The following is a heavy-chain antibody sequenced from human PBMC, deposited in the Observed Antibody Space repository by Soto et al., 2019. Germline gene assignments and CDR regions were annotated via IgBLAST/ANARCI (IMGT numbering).Heavy chain of an antibody. J-gene: IGHJ6*02. CDR2: IRSKANTYAT. CDR3: TRQKDGGDYYLFYAMDV. Sequence: GSLLLPCAASGFSFSGSAMHWVRQASGKGLEWVGLIRSKANTYATAYAASVKGRFAISRDDSKNTTYLQMNSLKAEDSALYYCTRQKDGGDYYLFYAMDVWGQGTMVTVYS. V-gene: IGHV3-73*01. CDR1: GFSFSGSA.